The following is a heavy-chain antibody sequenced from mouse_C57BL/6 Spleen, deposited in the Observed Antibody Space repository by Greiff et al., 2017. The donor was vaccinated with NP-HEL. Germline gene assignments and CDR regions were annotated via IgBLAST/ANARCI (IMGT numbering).Heavy chain of an antibody. Sequence: QVQLRQPGAELVRPGSSVKLSCKASGYTFTSYWMHWVKQRPIQGLEWIGNIDPSDSETHYNQKFKDKATLTVDKSSSTAYMQLSSLTSEDSAVYYCAREYYKDYFDYWGQGTTLTVSS. CDR1: GYTFTSYW. CDR2: IDPSDSET. J-gene: IGHJ2*01. CDR3: AREYYKDYFDY. D-gene: IGHD2-12*01. V-gene: IGHV1-52*01.